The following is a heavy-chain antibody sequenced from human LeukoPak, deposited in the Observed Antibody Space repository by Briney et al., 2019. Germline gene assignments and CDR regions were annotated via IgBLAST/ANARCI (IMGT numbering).Heavy chain of an antibody. J-gene: IGHJ4*02. V-gene: IGHV3-23*01. D-gene: IGHD6-6*01. Sequence: GGSLRLSCAASGLTFSSYAMSWVRQAPGKGLEWVSAISGSGGSTYYADSVKGRFTISRDNSKNTLYLQMNSLRAEDTAVYYCAKVSPPYSSSPGDYWGQGTLVTVSS. CDR2: ISGSGGST. CDR3: AKVSPPYSSSPGDY. CDR1: GLTFSSYA.